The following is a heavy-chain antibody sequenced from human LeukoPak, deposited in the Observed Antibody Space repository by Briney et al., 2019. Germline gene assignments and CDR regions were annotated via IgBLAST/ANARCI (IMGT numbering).Heavy chain of an antibody. Sequence: GGSLRLSCAASGFSFTNYGFHWVRQAPGKGLEWVAVISLDGNNKYYEDSVKGRFTISRDNSKNTLYLQMNSLRAEDTAVYYCARESFYFDAVSFDYWGQGTLVTVSS. V-gene: IGHV3-30*03. CDR3: ARESFYFDAVSFDY. J-gene: IGHJ4*02. CDR2: ISLDGNNK. D-gene: IGHD3-9*01. CDR1: GFSFTNYG.